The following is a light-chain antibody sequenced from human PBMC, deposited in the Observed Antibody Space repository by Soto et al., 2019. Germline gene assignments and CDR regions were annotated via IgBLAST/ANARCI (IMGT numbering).Light chain of an antibody. J-gene: IGKJ1*01. CDR2: GAS. Sequence: EIVLTPSPGTLSLSPGVRSTLSGRASQSVSSSYLAWYQQKPGQAPRLLIYGASSRATGIPDRFSGSGSGTDFTLTISRLEPEEFAVYYCQQYGSSPRTFGKGTKVDI. CDR1: QSVSSSY. V-gene: IGKV3-20*01. CDR3: QQYGSSPRT.